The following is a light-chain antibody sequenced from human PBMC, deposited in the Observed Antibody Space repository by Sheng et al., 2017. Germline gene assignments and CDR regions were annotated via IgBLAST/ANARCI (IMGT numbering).Light chain of an antibody. J-gene: IGLJ2*01. V-gene: IGLV1-47*02. CDR1: SSNVGSNY. CDR2: SDN. Sequence: QSVLTQSPSASGTPGQRVTISCSGSSSNVGSNYVYWYQQLPGTAPKLLXYSDNQRPSGVPDRFSGSQSGTSASLAISGLRSEDEADYHCAVWDDSLNGPVFGGGTKLTVL. CDR3: AVWDDSLNGPV.